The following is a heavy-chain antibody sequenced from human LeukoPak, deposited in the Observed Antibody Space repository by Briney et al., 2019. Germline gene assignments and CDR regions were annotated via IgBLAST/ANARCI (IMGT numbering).Heavy chain of an antibody. CDR2: ISWNSGSI. D-gene: IGHD4-11*01. Sequence: GGSLRLSCAASGFTFDDYAMHWVRQAPGKGLEWVSGISWNSGSIGYADSVKGRFTISRDNAKNSLYLQMNSLRAEDTAVYYCTREDHSNYNYWGQGTLVTVSS. V-gene: IGHV3-9*01. CDR3: TREDHSNYNY. CDR1: GFTFDDYA. J-gene: IGHJ4*02.